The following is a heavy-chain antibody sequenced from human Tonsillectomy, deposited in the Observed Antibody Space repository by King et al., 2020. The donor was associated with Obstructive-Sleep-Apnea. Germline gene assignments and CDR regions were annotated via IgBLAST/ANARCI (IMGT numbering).Heavy chain of an antibody. Sequence: VQLVESGGGVVQPGRSLRLSCAASGFTFSIYGMHWVRQAPGKGLEWVAVISYDGSDKYYEDSVKGRFTISRDNSKNTLYLKMNSLRAEDTAVYYCAKDRPIVGHEGIFDYWGQGTLVTVSS. D-gene: IGHD1-26*01. J-gene: IGHJ4*02. CDR1: GFTFSIYG. V-gene: IGHV3-30*18. CDR2: ISYDGSDK. CDR3: AKDRPIVGHEGIFDY.